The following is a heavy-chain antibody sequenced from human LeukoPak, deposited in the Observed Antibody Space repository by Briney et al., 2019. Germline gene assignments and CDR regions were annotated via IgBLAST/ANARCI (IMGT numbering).Heavy chain of an antibody. Sequence: GGSLRISCAASGFTFNKYYIPWVRQAPGKGLVWVSRVNGVGSEGIYADSVKGRFSIFRDNAKNTVYMQMNSLTAEDTAMYYCVRDWDHYDFDSWGQGTLVTVAS. CDR2: VNGVGSEG. J-gene: IGHJ5*01. V-gene: IGHV3-74*01. CDR3: VRDWDHYDFDS. D-gene: IGHD3-16*01. CDR1: GFTFNKYY.